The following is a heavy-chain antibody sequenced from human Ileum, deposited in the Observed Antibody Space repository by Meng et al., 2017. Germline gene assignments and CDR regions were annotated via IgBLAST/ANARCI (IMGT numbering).Heavy chain of an antibody. J-gene: IGHJ3*02. CDR2: INPSGGST. V-gene: IGHV1-46*01. D-gene: IGHD2-21*02. Sequence: SVNVSCKASGYTFTSNYIHWVRQAPGQGLEWMGIINPSGGSTIYAQKVQGRVTMTRDTSTSTVYMELSSLRSEDTAVNYCARDVVVTGFDIWGQGTMVTVSS. CDR3: ARDVVVTGFDI. CDR1: GYTFTSNY.